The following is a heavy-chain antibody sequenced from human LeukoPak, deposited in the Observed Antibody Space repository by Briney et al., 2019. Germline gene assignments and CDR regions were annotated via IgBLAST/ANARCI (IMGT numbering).Heavy chain of an antibody. CDR3: ASVTVLGKRNAFDN. J-gene: IGHJ3*02. CDR2: INSDGTGT. Sequence: GGSLRLSCAASGFTFSSYWTHWVRQAPGKGLVWVSRINSDGTGTNYADSVKGRFTISRDNAKNTLYLQMNSLRAEDTAVYYCASVTVLGKRNAFDNWGRGTMVTVSS. D-gene: IGHD7-27*01. CDR1: GFTFSSYW. V-gene: IGHV3-74*01.